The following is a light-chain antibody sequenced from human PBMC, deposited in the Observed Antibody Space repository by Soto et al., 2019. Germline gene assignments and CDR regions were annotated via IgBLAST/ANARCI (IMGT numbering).Light chain of an antibody. J-gene: IGLJ2*01. CDR3: SSDTSSSTVV. CDR1: SSDVGGYNY. CDR2: DVT. Sequence: QSALTQPASVSGSPGQSITISCTGTSSDVGGYNYVSWYQQHPCQAPTLLIYDVTNRPSGVSNRFSGSKSGNTASLTISGLHAEDEADYYCSSDTSSSTVVFGGGTKLTVL. V-gene: IGLV2-14*01.